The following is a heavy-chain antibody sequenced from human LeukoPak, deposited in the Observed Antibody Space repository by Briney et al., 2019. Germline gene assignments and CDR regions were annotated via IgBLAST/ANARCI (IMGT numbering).Heavy chain of an antibody. V-gene: IGHV3-23*01. Sequence: PGGSLRLSCAASGFTFSSYAMSWVRQAPGQGVGWVSAISGSGGSTYYADSVKGRFTISRDNSKNTLYLQMNSLRAEDTAVYYCAKELDSSDLYYFDYWGQGTLVTVSS. D-gene: IGHD6-19*01. J-gene: IGHJ4*02. CDR3: AKELDSSDLYYFDY. CDR1: GFTFSSYA. CDR2: ISGSGGST.